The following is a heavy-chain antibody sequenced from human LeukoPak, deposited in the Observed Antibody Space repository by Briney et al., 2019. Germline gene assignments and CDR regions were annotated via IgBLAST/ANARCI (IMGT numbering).Heavy chain of an antibody. V-gene: IGHV1-2*02. CDR3: ARDLAYSSSWYGDY. CDR1: VYTFTGYY. D-gene: IGHD6-13*01. J-gene: IGHJ4*02. CDR2: INHNSGGT. Sequence: ASVKVSCKASVYTFTGYYMHWVRQATGQGLEWVGWINHNSGGTNYAQKFQGSVTMTRETSISTAYMELSRLRSDDTAVYYCARDLAYSSSWYGDYWGQGNLVTVSS.